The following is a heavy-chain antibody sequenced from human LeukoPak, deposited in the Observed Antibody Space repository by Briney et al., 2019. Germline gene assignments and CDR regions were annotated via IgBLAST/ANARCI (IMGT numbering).Heavy chain of an antibody. J-gene: IGHJ4*02. D-gene: IGHD3-22*01. CDR1: GYTLTEFS. Sequence: ASVKVSCKVSGYTLTEFSMHWVRQAPGKGLEWMGGFDPEDGEAIYAQKFQGRVTMTEDTSTDTAYMELSSLRSEDTALYYCATGYYYASSGYYYWGQGTLVTVSS. CDR2: FDPEDGEA. CDR3: ATGYYYASSGYYY. V-gene: IGHV1-24*01.